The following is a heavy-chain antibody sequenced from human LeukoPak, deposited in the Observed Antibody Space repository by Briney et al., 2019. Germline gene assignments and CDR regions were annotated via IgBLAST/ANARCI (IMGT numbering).Heavy chain of an antibody. CDR1: GGSFSGYY. CDR3: ARVGAYYYDSSGYSNDDY. V-gene: IGHV4-34*01. D-gene: IGHD3-22*01. Sequence: PSETLSLTCAVYGGSFSGYYWSWIRQPPGKGLEWIGEINHSGSTNYNPSLKSRVTISVDTSKNQFSLKLSSVTAADTAVYYCARVGAYYYDSSGYSNDDYWGQGTLVTVSS. J-gene: IGHJ4*02. CDR2: INHSGST.